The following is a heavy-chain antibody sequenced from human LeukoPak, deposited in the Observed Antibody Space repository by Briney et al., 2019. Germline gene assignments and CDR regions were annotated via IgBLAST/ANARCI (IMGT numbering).Heavy chain of an antibody. CDR1: GFTVTSNY. Sequence: PGGSLRLSCAASGFTVTSNYMNWVRQAPGKGLEWVSVVYSGGTTYYADSVKGRFTISKDNSKNTVYLQMNSLRVEDTAVYYCARAGYSSGWNHLDYWGQGTVVTASS. V-gene: IGHV3-66*01. CDR3: ARAGYSSGWNHLDY. J-gene: IGHJ4*02. D-gene: IGHD6-19*01. CDR2: VYSGGTT.